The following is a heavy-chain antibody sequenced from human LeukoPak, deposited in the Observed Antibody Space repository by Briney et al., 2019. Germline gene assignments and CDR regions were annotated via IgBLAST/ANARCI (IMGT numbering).Heavy chain of an antibody. Sequence: PSETVSLTCIVSGGSISSHSYYWGWIRQPPGKGLVGIGSIYYSGSTYYNPSLKSRVTISIDTSKNQFSLKLNSVTAADTAVYYCARKLWSYYFDYWGQGTLVTVSS. CDR2: IYYSGST. J-gene: IGHJ4*02. V-gene: IGHV4-39*01. CDR3: ARKLWSYYFDY. CDR1: GGSISSHSYY. D-gene: IGHD3-10*01.